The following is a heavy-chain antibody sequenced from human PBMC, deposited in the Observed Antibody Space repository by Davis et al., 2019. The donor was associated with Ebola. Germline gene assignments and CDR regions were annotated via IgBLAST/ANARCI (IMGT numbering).Heavy chain of an antibody. Sequence: AASVKVSCKASGGTFSSYAISWVRQAPGQGLEWMGGIIPIFGTANYAQKFQGRVTITADKSTSTAYMELSSLRSEDTAVYYCARGRFLEWLFAGGYWGQGTLVTVSS. CDR2: IIPIFGTA. J-gene: IGHJ4*02. CDR3: ARGRFLEWLFAGGY. D-gene: IGHD3-3*01. V-gene: IGHV1-69*06. CDR1: GGTFSSYA.